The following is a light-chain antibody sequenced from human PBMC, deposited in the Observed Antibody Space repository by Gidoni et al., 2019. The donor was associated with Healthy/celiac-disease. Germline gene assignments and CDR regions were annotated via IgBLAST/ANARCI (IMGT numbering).Light chain of an antibody. CDR2: LGS. CDR1: QSLLHSNGYNY. V-gene: IGKV2-28*01. J-gene: IGKJ1*01. CDR3: MQALLSWT. Sequence: DIVMTQSPLSLPVTPGEPASISCRSSQSLLHSNGYNYLDWYLQKPGQSPQLLIYLGSNRASGVPDRFSGSGSGTDFTLKISRVEAEDVGVYYCMQALLSWTFGQGTKVGNQT.